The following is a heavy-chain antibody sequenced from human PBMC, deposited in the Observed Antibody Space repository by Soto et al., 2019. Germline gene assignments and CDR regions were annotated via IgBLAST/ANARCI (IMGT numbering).Heavy chain of an antibody. CDR3: GRHPYGDYDIMDV. Sequence: GASVKVSCKASGGTFSIYAISCVLQSPGQGLEWMGIIYPGDSDTRYSPSFQGQVTISADKSINTAYLQWSSLKASDTAMYYCGRHPYGDYDIMDVWGRGTTVTVSS. D-gene: IGHD4-17*01. CDR2: IYPGDSDT. J-gene: IGHJ6*02. CDR1: GGTFSIYA. V-gene: IGHV5-51*01.